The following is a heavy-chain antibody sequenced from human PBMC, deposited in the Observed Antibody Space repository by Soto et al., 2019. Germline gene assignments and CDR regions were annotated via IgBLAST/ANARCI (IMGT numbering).Heavy chain of an antibody. V-gene: IGHV4-34*01. D-gene: IGHD3-22*01. CDR1: GGSFSGYY. Sequence: QVQLHQWGAGLLKPSETLSLTCAVYGGSFSGYYWSWIRQPPGKGLEWIGEINHSGSTNYNPSLKSRVTISVDTSKNQFSLKLSSVTAADTAVYYCARGGYDSSGYSSFDYWGQGTLVTVSS. CDR3: ARGGYDSSGYSSFDY. CDR2: INHSGST. J-gene: IGHJ4*02.